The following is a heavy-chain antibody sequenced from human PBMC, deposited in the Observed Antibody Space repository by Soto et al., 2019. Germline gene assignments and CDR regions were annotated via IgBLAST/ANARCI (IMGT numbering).Heavy chain of an antibody. CDR3: AKGNRHLEWLLFDY. CDR1: GFTFSSYA. J-gene: IGHJ4*02. D-gene: IGHD3-3*01. Sequence: GGSLRLSCAASGFTFSSYAMSWVRQAPGKGLEWVSAISGSGGSTYYADSVKGRFTIPRDNSKNTLYLQMNSLRAEDTAVYYCAKGNRHLEWLLFDYWGQGTLVTVSS. CDR2: ISGSGGST. V-gene: IGHV3-23*01.